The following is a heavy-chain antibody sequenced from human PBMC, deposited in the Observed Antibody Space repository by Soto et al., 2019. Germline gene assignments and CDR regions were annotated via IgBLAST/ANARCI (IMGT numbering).Heavy chain of an antibody. CDR1: GYPFTDYF. CDR2: ISLYHHST. CDR3: ARELYSCGGDCPYYMDY. V-gene: IGHV1-46*01. Sequence: GASVKVSCKTSGYPFTDYFKHWVRQAPGQGLEWMGIISLYHHSTSYAQKFQGRLTVTADTSTTTVYMDLSSLTSEDSAVYWCARELYSCGGDCPYYMDYWGQGTLVTVSS. D-gene: IGHD2-21*02. J-gene: IGHJ4*01.